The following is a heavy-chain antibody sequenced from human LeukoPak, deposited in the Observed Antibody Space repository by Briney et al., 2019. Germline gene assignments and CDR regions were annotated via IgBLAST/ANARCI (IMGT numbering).Heavy chain of an antibody. V-gene: IGHV4-59*01. CDR3: ASRPRYSCSWYFDY. CDR2: IYYSGST. CDR1: GGSISRYY. J-gene: IGHJ4*02. Sequence: PSETLSLTCTVSGGSISRYYWGWIRQPPGKGLEWFGYIYYSGSTNYNPSLKSRVTISVGKSKNQFSLKLNSVTAADAGVYYCASRPRYSCSWYFDYWGQGTLVTVSS. D-gene: IGHD6-13*01.